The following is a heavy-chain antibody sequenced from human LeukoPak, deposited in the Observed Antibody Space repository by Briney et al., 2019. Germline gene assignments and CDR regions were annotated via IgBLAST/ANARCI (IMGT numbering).Heavy chain of an antibody. CDR2: ISGSGGST. J-gene: IGHJ4*02. V-gene: IGHV3-23*01. Sequence: GGSLRLSCAASGFTFSSYEMSWVRQAPGKGLEWVSAISGSGGSTYYADSVKGRFTISRDNSKNTLYLQMNSLRAEDTAVYYCAKAYYYGSGSYLDYWGQGTLVTVSS. CDR1: GFTFSSYE. CDR3: AKAYYYGSGSYLDY. D-gene: IGHD3-10*01.